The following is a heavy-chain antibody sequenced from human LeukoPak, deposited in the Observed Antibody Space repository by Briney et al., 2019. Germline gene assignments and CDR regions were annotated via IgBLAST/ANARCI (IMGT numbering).Heavy chain of an antibody. CDR2: INHSGNT. Sequence: KSSETLSLTCAVYGESFSGYYWSWIRQPPGKGLEWIGEINHSGNTNYNPSLKSRVTISVDTSKNQFSLKLSSVTAADTAVYYCARAHQGIRSSSWWFDYWGQGTLVTVSS. CDR3: ARAHQGIRSSSWWFDY. J-gene: IGHJ4*02. V-gene: IGHV4-34*01. D-gene: IGHD6-13*01. CDR1: GESFSGYY.